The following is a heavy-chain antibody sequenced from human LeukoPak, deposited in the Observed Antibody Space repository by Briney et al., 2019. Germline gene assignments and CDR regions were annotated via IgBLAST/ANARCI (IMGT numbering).Heavy chain of an antibody. J-gene: IGHJ4*02. Sequence: PSETLSLTCTVSGGSISSYYWSWIRQPPGKGLEWIGYIYNSGSTYYNPSLKSRVTISVDTSKNQFSLKLNSVTAADTAVYYCARVVESSSGYYSYFDYWGQGTLVTVSS. CDR2: IYNSGST. CDR3: ARVVESSSGYYSYFDY. CDR1: GGSISSYY. D-gene: IGHD3-22*01. V-gene: IGHV4-30-4*01.